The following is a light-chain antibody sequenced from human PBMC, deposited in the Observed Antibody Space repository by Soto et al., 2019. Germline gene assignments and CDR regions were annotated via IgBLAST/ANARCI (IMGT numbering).Light chain of an antibody. CDR2: DVT. Sequence: QYVLTQPASVSGSPGQSITISCTGTSSDVGGYNYVSWYQQHPGKAPKLMIYDVTNRPSGVSNRFSGSKSGNTASLTISVLQAEDEADYYCSSYTSSSTPLVFGGGTKLTVL. CDR1: SSDVGGYNY. J-gene: IGLJ3*02. CDR3: SSYTSSSTPLV. V-gene: IGLV2-14*01.